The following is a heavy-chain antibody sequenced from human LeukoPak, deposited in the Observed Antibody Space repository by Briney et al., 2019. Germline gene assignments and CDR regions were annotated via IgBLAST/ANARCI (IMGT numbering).Heavy chain of an antibody. J-gene: IGHJ4*02. Sequence: PGGSLRLSCAPSGFTLSTYAMSCVPQAPGKGLEWVSTISVGVSGTYYADSVKGRFTIPRDNSKNTLFLQMNSLRAEDTAVYYCAKYRPAAPRTPFDYWGQGALVTVSS. CDR3: AKYRPAAPRTPFDY. CDR2: ISVGVSGT. CDR1: GFTLSTYA. D-gene: IGHD2-2*01. V-gene: IGHV3-23*01.